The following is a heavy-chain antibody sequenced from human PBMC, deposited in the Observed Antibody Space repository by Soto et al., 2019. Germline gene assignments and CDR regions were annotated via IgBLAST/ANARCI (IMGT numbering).Heavy chain of an antibody. D-gene: IGHD4-17*01. J-gene: IGHJ4*02. CDR2: IYYSGST. CDR1: GGYISSYY. CDR3: ARAMTTVTTLDY. Sequence: SETLSLTCTVSGGYISSYYWSWIRQPPGKGLEWIGYIYYSGSTNYNPSLKSRVTISVDTSKNQFSLKLSSVTAADTAVYYCARAMTTVTTLDYWGQGTLVTVSS. V-gene: IGHV4-59*01.